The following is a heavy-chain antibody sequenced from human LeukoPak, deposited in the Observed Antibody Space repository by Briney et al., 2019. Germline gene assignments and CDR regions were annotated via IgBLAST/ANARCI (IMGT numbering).Heavy chain of an antibody. CDR1: GFTVSSNY. Sequence: GGSLRLSCAASGFTVSSNYMSWVRQAPGKGLEWVSVLYSGGNTYYTDSVKGRFTTSRDNSKNTLYLQMNSLRGEDTAVYYCARVSGFRVYWGQGTLVTVS. V-gene: IGHV3-53*01. CDR3: ARVSGFRVY. CDR2: LYSGGNT. D-gene: IGHD3-3*01. J-gene: IGHJ4*02.